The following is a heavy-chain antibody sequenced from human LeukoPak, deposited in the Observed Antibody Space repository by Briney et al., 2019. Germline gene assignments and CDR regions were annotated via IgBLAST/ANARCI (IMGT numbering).Heavy chain of an antibody. D-gene: IGHD1-26*01. CDR1: GFTFSSYA. Sequence: PGRSLRLSCAASGFTFSSYAMHWVRQAPGKGLEWMAVISYDGSNKYYADSVKGRFTISRDNSKNTLYLQMNSLRAEDTAVYYCARGDGSFDYWGQGTLVTVSS. J-gene: IGHJ4*02. CDR3: ARGDGSFDY. CDR2: ISYDGSNK. V-gene: IGHV3-30*04.